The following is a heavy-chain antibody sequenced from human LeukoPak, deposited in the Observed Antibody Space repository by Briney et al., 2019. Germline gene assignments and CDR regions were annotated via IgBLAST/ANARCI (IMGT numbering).Heavy chain of an antibody. CDR3: ARHRGDIVVVPAAIGY. J-gene: IGHJ4*02. Sequence: SETLSLTCTVSGGSISSSSYYWGWIRQPPGKGLEWIGSIYYSGSTYYNPSLKSRVTISVDTSKNQFSLKLSSVTAADTAVYYCARHRGDIVVVPAAIGYWGQGTLVTVSS. D-gene: IGHD2-2*02. CDR2: IYYSGST. V-gene: IGHV4-39*01. CDR1: GGSISSSSYY.